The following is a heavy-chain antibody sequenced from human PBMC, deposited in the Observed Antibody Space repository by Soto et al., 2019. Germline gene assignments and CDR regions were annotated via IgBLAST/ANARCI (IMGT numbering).Heavy chain of an antibody. CDR3: ANSSSWGGGMDV. J-gene: IGHJ6*02. CDR2: MNPNSGNT. Sequence: ASVKVSGKASGYTFTSYDINWVRQATGQGLEWMGWMNPNSGNTGYAQKFQGRVTMTRNTSISTAYMELSSLRSEDTAVYYCANSSSWGGGMDVWGQGTTVTVSS. CDR1: GYTFTSYD. V-gene: IGHV1-8*01. D-gene: IGHD6-13*01.